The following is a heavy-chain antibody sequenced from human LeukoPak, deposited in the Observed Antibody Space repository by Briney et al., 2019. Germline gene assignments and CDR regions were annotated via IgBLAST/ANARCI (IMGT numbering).Heavy chain of an antibody. CDR1: GGSISSYY. V-gene: IGHV4-4*07. D-gene: IGHD1-26*01. Sequence: SETLSLTCTVSGGSISSYYWSWIRQPAGKGLEWIGRIYTSGSTNYNPSLKSRVTMSVDTSKNQFSRKLSSVTAADTAVYYCARGIGWELLNYFDYWGQGTLVTVSS. CDR2: IYTSGST. J-gene: IGHJ4*02. CDR3: ARGIGWELLNYFDY.